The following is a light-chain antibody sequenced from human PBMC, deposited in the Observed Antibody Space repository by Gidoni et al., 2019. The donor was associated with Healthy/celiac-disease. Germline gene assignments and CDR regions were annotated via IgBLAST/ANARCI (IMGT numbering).Light chain of an antibody. CDR3: QQYDNLPA. CDR1: QDISNY. CDR2: DAS. J-gene: IGKJ4*01. Sequence: DIQMTQSPSSLSASVGDRVTITCQASQDISNYLNWYQQKPGKAPKLLIYDASNVETGVPSRFSGSGSGTDFTFTISSLQPEDIATHYCQQYDNLPAFGGGTKVEIK. V-gene: IGKV1-33*01.